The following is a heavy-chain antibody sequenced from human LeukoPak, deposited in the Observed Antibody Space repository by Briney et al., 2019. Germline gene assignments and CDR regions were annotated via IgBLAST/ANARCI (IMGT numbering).Heavy chain of an antibody. J-gene: IGHJ5*02. CDR1: VGSICNSY. CDR3: VRGPGRGYSLEP. Sequence: SETLSLTCAVSVGSICNSYCSWARQPPGKGLEWIGYISTGGDINYNPSLKSRATMSINTSNNQLSLTLTSVTTADTAVYFCVRGPGRGYSLEPWGQGSLVTVSS. CDR2: ISTGGDI. D-gene: IGHD5-12*01. V-gene: IGHV4-4*07.